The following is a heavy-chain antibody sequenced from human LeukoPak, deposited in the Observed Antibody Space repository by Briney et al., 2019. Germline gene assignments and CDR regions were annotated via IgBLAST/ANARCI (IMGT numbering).Heavy chain of an antibody. CDR3: ARAGFTFSDYFGSFFDY. CDR1: GFTFSSYS. CDR2: ISSSSSSTI. D-gene: IGHD3-10*01. V-gene: IGHV3-48*01. J-gene: IGHJ4*02. Sequence: GGSLRLSCAASGFTFSSYSMNWVRQAPGKGLEWVSHISSSSSSTIYYADSVKGRFTISRDNAKNSLYLQMNSLRAEDTAVYYCARAGFTFSDYFGSFFDYWGQGTLVTVSS.